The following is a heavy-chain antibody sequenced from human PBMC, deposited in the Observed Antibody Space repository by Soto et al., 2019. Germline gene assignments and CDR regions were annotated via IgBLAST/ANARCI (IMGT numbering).Heavy chain of an antibody. CDR3: TRAQDGDHSIDY. CDR1: GFPLSTYW. D-gene: IGHD4-17*01. J-gene: IGHJ4*02. V-gene: IGHV3-74*01. Sequence: EVQLVESGGGLVQPGGPLRLSCVASGFPLSTYWMHWVRQAPGKGLVWVSRINSDGTHTTNADSVKGRFTMSRDNAKNTLYLQMNSLRAEDTALYYCTRAQDGDHSIDYWGQGTLVTVSS. CDR2: INSDGTHT.